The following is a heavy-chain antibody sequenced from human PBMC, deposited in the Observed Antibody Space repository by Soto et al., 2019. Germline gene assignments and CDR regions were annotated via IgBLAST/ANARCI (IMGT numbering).Heavy chain of an antibody. CDR2: IKQDGSEK. CDR3: TRAADSAFDI. J-gene: IGHJ3*02. Sequence: GGSLRLSCAASGFTFSSYWRSWVRQAPGKGLEWVANIKQDGSEKYYVDSVKGRFTISRDNAKNSLYLQMNSLRAEDTAVYYCTRAADSAFDIWGQGTMVTVSS. V-gene: IGHV3-7*04. CDR1: GFTFSSYW. D-gene: IGHD3-22*01.